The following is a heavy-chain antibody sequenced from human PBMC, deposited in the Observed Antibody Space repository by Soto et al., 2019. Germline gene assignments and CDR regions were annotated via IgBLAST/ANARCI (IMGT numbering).Heavy chain of an antibody. V-gene: IGHV3-23*01. CDR2: ISASGART. D-gene: IGHD1-26*01. CDR1: GFAFNGFA. CDR3: VKGASTNPTAQGFCGV. Sequence: EVQLLESGGGLVQPGGSLKLSCAASGFAFNGFAMSWVRQAPGKGLEWVSGISASGARTYYAGSVKGRVTISRDNYNNTGYFPKSSRRVEGAAVYLFVKGASTNPTAQGFCGVWGQGTLGPVPS. J-gene: IGHJ4*02.